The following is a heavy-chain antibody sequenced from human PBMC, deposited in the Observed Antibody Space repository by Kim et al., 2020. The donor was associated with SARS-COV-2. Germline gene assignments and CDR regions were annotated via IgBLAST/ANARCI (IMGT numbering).Heavy chain of an antibody. V-gene: IGHV4-38-2*02. CDR1: GYSISSGYY. CDR2: IYHSGST. Sequence: SETLSLTCTVSGYSISSGYYWGWIRQPPGKGLEWIGSIYHSGSTYYNPSLKSRVTISVDTSKNQFSLKLSSVTAADTAVYYCARVGNDYGDYWGQGTLVTVSS. J-gene: IGHJ4*02. CDR3: ARVGNDYGDY.